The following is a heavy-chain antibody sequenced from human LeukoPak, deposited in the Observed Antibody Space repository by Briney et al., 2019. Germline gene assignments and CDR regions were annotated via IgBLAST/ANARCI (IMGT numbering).Heavy chain of an antibody. D-gene: IGHD6-6*01. CDR1: GYTFTNYY. Sequence: GASVKVSCKASGYTFTNYYIHWVRQAPGQGLEWMGWINPNSGGTNYAQKFQGRVTMTRDTSISTAYMELSRLRSDDTAVYYCARESVPAVAARRGLNYWGQGTLVAVSS. J-gene: IGHJ4*02. V-gene: IGHV1-2*02. CDR3: ARESVPAVAARRGLNY. CDR2: INPNSGGT.